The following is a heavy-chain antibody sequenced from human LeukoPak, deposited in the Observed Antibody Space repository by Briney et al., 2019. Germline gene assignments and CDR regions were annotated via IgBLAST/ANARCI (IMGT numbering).Heavy chain of an antibody. CDR2: IKQDGSEK. V-gene: IGHV3-7*01. J-gene: IGHJ4*02. Sequence: GGSLRLSCAASGFTFSSYAMSWVRQAPGKGLEWVANIKQDGSEKYYVDSVEGRFTISRDNAKNSLYLQMNSLRAEDTAVYYCARDHGSSWYDDYWGQGTLVTVSS. CDR1: GFTFSSYA. D-gene: IGHD6-13*01. CDR3: ARDHGSSWYDDY.